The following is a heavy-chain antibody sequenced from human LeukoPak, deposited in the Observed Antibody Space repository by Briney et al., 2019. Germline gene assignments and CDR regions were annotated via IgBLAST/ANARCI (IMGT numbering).Heavy chain of an antibody. D-gene: IGHD2-15*01. CDR2: ISSSGSTI. Sequence: GGSLRLSCAASGFTFSSYEMNWVRQAPGKGLEWVSYISSSGSTIYYADSVKGRFAISRDNAKNSLCLQMNSLRAEDTAVYYCARSFRRSNAFDIWGQGTMVTVSS. V-gene: IGHV3-48*03. J-gene: IGHJ3*02. CDR3: ARSFRRSNAFDI. CDR1: GFTFSSYE.